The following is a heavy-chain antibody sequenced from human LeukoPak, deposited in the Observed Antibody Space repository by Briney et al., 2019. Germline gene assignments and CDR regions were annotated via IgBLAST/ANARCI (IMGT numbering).Heavy chain of an antibody. V-gene: IGHV3-7*05. Sequence: GGSLRLSCAASGFTLITYWMNWVRQAPGKGLEWVASTSTKEDGSEKYYIDSVRGRFTISRDNAKNSLYLQMNSLRAEDTAVYYCSTDRGYSTFDIWGQGTMVAVSS. J-gene: IGHJ3*02. CDR2: TSTKEDGSEK. CDR1: GFTLITYW. D-gene: IGHD2-15*01. CDR3: STDRGYSTFDI.